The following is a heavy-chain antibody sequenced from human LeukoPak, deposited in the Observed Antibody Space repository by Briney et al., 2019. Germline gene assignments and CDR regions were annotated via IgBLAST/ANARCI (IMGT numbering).Heavy chain of an antibody. CDR2: INHSGST. CDR1: GGSFSGYY. CDR3: ARGLGYCSGGSCYSFRYNWFDP. J-gene: IGHJ5*02. D-gene: IGHD2-15*01. V-gene: IGHV4-34*01. Sequence: SETLSLTCAVYGGSFSGYYWSWIRQPPGKGLEWIGEINHSGSTNYNLSLKSRVTISVDTSKNQFSLKLSSVTAADTAVYYCARGLGYCSGGSCYSFRYNWFDPWGQGTLVTVSS.